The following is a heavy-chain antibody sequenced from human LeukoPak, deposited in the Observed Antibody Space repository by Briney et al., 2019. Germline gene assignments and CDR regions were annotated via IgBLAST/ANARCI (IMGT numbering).Heavy chain of an antibody. J-gene: IGHJ5*02. CDR2: IYYSGST. V-gene: IGHV4-59*11. Sequence: PSETLSLTCTVSGVSISSHYWSWIRQPPGKGLEWIGYIYYSGSTNYNPSLKSRVTISVDTSKNQFSLKLSSVTAADTAVYYCARDGSGDQLPNQWFDPWGQGTLVTVSS. CDR3: ARDGSGDQLPNQWFDP. D-gene: IGHD2-2*01. CDR1: GVSISSHY.